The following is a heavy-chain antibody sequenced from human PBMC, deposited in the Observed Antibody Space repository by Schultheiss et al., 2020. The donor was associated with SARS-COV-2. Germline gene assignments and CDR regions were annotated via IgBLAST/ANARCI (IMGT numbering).Heavy chain of an antibody. J-gene: IGHJ4*02. V-gene: IGHV3-23*01. CDR2: ISGSGGST. CDR1: GFTFSSYA. CDR3: AKDRVVEMATIYDY. Sequence: GGSLRLSCAASGFTFSSYAMSWVRQAPGKGLEWVSAISGSGGSTYYADSVKGRFTISRDNSKNSLYLQMNSLRAEDTAVYYCAKDRVVEMATIYDYWGQGTLVTVSS. D-gene: IGHD5-24*01.